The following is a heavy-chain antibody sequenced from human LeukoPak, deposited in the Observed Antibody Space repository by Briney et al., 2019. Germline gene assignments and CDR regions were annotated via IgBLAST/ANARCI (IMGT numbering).Heavy chain of an antibody. CDR2: ISGSGGST. CDR1: GFTFSDYY. V-gene: IGHV3-23*01. J-gene: IGHJ3*02. Sequence: GGSLRLSCTVSGFTFSDYYMSWIRQAPGKGLEWVSAISGSGGSTYYADSVKGRFTISRDNSKNTLYLQMNSLRAEDTAVYYCAKDYSGGSYWGGAFDIWGQGTMVTVSS. D-gene: IGHD1-26*01. CDR3: AKDYSGGSYWGGAFDI.